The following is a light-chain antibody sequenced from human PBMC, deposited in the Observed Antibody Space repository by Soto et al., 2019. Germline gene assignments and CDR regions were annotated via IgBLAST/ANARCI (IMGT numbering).Light chain of an antibody. V-gene: IGKV3-20*01. J-gene: IGKJ1*01. CDR2: GAS. CDR1: QSVSSSY. Sequence: EIVLTQSPGTLSLSPGERATLSCRASQSVSSSYFAWYQQRFGQAPRLLIYGASSRATGLPDRFSGSGSGTDFTLTISRLEPEDFAAYYCQQYGSSSWTFGQGTKVEIK. CDR3: QQYGSSSWT.